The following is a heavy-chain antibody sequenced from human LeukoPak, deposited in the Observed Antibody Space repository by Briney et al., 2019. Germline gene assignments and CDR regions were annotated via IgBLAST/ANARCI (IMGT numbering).Heavy chain of an antibody. V-gene: IGHV3-48*01. CDR1: GFTFSSYS. J-gene: IGHJ5*02. Sequence: GGSLRLSCAASGFTFSSYSMNWVRQAPGKGLEWVSYISSSSSTIYYADSVKGRFTISRDNAKNSLYLQMNSLRAEDTAVYYCARGMYNWNDGPMFDPWGQETLVTVSS. CDR2: ISSSSSTI. D-gene: IGHD1-20*01. CDR3: ARGMYNWNDGPMFDP.